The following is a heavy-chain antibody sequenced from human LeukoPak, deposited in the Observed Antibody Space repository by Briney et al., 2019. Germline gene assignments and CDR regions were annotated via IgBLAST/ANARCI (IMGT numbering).Heavy chain of an antibody. CDR3: AKDRRIAAAGPFDY. V-gene: IGHV3-9*03. D-gene: IGHD6-13*01. J-gene: IGHJ4*02. Sequence: PGRSLRLSCAASGFTFDDYAMHWVRQGPGKGLEWVSGISWNSGSIGYADSVKGRFTISRDNAKNSLYLQMNSLRAEDMALYYCAKDRRIAAAGPFDYWGQGTLVTVSS. CDR1: GFTFDDYA. CDR2: ISWNSGSI.